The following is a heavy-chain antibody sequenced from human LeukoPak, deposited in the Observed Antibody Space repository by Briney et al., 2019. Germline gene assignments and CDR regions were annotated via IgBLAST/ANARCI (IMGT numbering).Heavy chain of an antibody. CDR3: ARIRDGYNLDAFDI. D-gene: IGHD5-24*01. CDR1: GGSIGRYY. Sequence: SETLSLTCTDSGGSIGRYYWSWIRHPPGKGLEWIGYIYSSGGTTYNPSLKIRVTISVDTSKKQFSLKLSSVTAADTAVYYCARIRDGYNLDAFDIWGQGTMVTVSS. V-gene: IGHV4-59*01. J-gene: IGHJ3*02. CDR2: IYSSGGT.